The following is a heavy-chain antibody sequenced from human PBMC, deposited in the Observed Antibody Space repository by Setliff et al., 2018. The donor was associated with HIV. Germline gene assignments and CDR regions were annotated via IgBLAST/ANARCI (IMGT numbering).Heavy chain of an antibody. Sequence: GGSLRLSCVASGFTLSRCWMNWVRQAPGKGLEWVGNIKQDGREKYYVDSVKGRFTISRDNAKNSLYLQMNSLRADDTAMYYCACPKEGYSGSGGAFQIWGQGTMVTV. J-gene: IGHJ3*02. CDR3: ACPKEGYSGSGGAFQI. D-gene: IGHD3-10*01. CDR1: GFTLSRCW. V-gene: IGHV3-7*01. CDR2: IKQDGREK.